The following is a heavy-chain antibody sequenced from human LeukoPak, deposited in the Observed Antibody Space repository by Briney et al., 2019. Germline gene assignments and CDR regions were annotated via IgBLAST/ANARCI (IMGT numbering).Heavy chain of an antibody. J-gene: IGHJ5*02. Sequence: SQTLSLTCAISGDSVSSNSAAWNWNRQSRSRGLEWLGRTYYRSKWYNDYAVSVKSRITINPDTSKNQFSLQLNSVTPEDTAVYYCARDHPTSRYDFWSGLNWFDPWGQGTLVTVSS. CDR1: GDSVSSNSAA. V-gene: IGHV6-1*01. CDR3: ARDHPTSRYDFWSGLNWFDP. CDR2: TYYRSKWYN. D-gene: IGHD3-3*01.